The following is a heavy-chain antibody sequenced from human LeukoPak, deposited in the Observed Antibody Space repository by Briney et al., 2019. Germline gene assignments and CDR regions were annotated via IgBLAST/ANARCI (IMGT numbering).Heavy chain of an antibody. CDR3: ARDYYDSSGYRNG. V-gene: IGHV1-69*13. Sequence: ASVKVSCKASGGTFSSYAISWVRQAPGQGLEWMGGIIPIFGTANYAQKFQGKVTITADESTSTAYMELSSLRSEDTAVYYCARDYYDSSGYRNGWGQGTLVTVSS. J-gene: IGHJ4*02. D-gene: IGHD3-22*01. CDR2: IIPIFGTA. CDR1: GGTFSSYA.